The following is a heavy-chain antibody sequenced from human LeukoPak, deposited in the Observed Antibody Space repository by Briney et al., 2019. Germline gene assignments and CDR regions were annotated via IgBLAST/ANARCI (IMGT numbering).Heavy chain of an antibody. V-gene: IGHV3-23*01. CDR3: ARGQDWWYYDSLTGYPFIY. CDR1: GFTFSSYA. CDR2: ISGSGGSK. Sequence: GGSLRLSCAASGFTFSSYAMSWVRQPPGKGLEWVSDISGSGGSKYYADSVKGRFTISRDNSKNTLYLQMNSLRAEDTAVYYCARGQDWWYYDSLTGYPFIYWGQGTLVTVSS. D-gene: IGHD3-9*01. J-gene: IGHJ4*02.